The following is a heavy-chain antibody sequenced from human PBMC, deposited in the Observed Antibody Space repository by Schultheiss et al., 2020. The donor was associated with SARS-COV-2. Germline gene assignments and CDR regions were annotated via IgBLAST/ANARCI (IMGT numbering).Heavy chain of an antibody. V-gene: IGHV1-8*02. J-gene: IGHJ6*02. CDR1: GYTFTGYY. Sequence: ASVKVSCKASGYTFTGYYMHWVRQAPGQGLEWMGWMNPNSGNTGYAQKFQGRVTMTRNTSISTAYMELSSLRSEDTAVYYCARGPERWLQLFYYYGMDVWGQGTTVTVSS. D-gene: IGHD5-24*01. CDR3: ARGPERWLQLFYYYGMDV. CDR2: MNPNSGNT.